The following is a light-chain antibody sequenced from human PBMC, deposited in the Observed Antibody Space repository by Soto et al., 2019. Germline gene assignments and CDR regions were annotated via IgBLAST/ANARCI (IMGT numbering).Light chain of an antibody. V-gene: IGKV3-15*01. Sequence: EIVMTQSPATLSVSPGESATLSCRASQSVNSDLAWYQQKPGQAPRLLIYGASTRATGIPGRFSGSGSGTEFTLTISSLQSEDFAVYYCQQYNNWPLTFGGGTKVDVK. CDR3: QQYNNWPLT. J-gene: IGKJ4*01. CDR1: QSVNSD. CDR2: GAS.